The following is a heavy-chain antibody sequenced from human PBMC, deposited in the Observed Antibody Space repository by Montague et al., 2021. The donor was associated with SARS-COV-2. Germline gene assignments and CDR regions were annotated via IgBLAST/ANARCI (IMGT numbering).Heavy chain of an antibody. J-gene: IGHJ6*02. CDR1: GFTFSSYG. D-gene: IGHD6-19*01. V-gene: IGHV3-30*18. Sequence: SLRLSCAASGFTFSSYGMYWVRQAPGKGVEWVAVISYDGSNKNYXXSLKGRFTIPRDKYKNTLYLQMNSLRAEDTAVYYCAKDLREGYSSGWHYYYGMDVWGQGTTVTVSS. CDR2: ISYDGSNK. CDR3: AKDLREGYSSGWHYYYGMDV.